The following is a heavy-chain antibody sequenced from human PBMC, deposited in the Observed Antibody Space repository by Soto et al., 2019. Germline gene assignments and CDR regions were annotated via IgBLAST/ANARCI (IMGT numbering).Heavy chain of an antibody. J-gene: IGHJ3*01. CDR3: AKDQGIAASHGID. D-gene: IGHD6-13*01. CDR2: ISNDGSDK. V-gene: IGHV3-30*18. CDR1: GFTFNNYG. Sequence: QVQLVESGGGVVQHGRSLRLSCAASGFTFNNYGMHWVRQAPGKGLEWVATISNDGSDKYYADSVKGRLTISRDTSKNTVYLQRNSLRAEETAVYYCAKDQGIAASHGIDWGQGTMVTVSS.